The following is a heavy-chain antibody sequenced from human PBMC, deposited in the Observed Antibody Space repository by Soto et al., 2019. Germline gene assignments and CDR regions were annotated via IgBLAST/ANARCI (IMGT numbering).Heavy chain of an antibody. J-gene: IGHJ5*02. CDR3: ATQEKEPGP. CDR1: GGSISSSSYY. CDR2: IYYSGST. V-gene: IGHV4-39*01. Sequence: LPETLSLTCTVSGGSISSSSYYWGWIRQPPGKGLEWIGSIYYSGSTYYNPPLKSRVTISVDTSKNQFSLKLSSVTAADTAVYYCATQEKEPGPWGQGTLVTVYS.